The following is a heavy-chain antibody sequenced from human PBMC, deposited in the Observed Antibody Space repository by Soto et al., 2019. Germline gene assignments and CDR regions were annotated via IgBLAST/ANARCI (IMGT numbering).Heavy chain of an antibody. D-gene: IGHD1-1*01. V-gene: IGHV6-1*01. CDR3: ARGSWDDVTGHYYMDV. J-gene: IGHJ6*03. CDR1: GDSVSSNSAA. Sequence: SQTLSPTCDISGDSVSSNSAAWNWIRQTPSRGLEWLGRTYYRSKWYINYAVSVKSRITVNPDTSKNQFSLQLNSVTPEDTAVYYCARGSWDDVTGHYYMDVWGKGTTVIVSS. CDR2: TYYRSKWYI.